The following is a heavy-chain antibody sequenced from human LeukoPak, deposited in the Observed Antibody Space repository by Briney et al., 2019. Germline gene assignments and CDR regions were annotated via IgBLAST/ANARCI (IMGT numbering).Heavy chain of an antibody. CDR3: AMGYSSSSDPGDY. Sequence: WASVKVSCKASGGTFSSYAISWVRQAPGQGLEWMGGIIPIFGTANYAQKFQGRVTITADESTSTAYMELSSLRSEDTAVYYCAMGYSSSSDPGDYWGQGTLVTVSS. CDR1: GGTFSSYA. V-gene: IGHV1-69*13. J-gene: IGHJ4*02. D-gene: IGHD6-6*01. CDR2: IIPIFGTA.